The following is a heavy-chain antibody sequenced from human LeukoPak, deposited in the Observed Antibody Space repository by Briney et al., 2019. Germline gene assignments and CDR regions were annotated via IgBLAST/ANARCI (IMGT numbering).Heavy chain of an antibody. CDR1: GVSCSGYY. J-gene: IGHJ4*02. Sequence: SETLSLTCAVYGVSCSGYYWSWIRQPPGKGLEWIGEINHSGSTNYHPSLKSRVTISVDTSKNQFSLKLSSVTAADTAVYYCARGGTYYDFWSGYSRYFDYWGQGTLVTVSS. D-gene: IGHD3-3*01. V-gene: IGHV4-34*01. CDR2: INHSGST. CDR3: ARGGTYYDFWSGYSRYFDY.